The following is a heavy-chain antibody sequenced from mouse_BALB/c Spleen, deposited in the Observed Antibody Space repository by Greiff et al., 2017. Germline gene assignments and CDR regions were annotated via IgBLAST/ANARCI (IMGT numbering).Heavy chain of an antibody. J-gene: IGHJ2*01. CDR3: ARRRELLRSFGY. D-gene: IGHD1-1*01. Sequence: QVQLQQSGAELMKPGASVKISCKATGYTFSSYWIEWVKQRPGHGLEWIGEILPGSGSTNYNEKFKGKATFTADTSSNTAYMQLSSLTSEDSAVYYCARRRELLRSFGYWGQGTTLTVSS. V-gene: IGHV1-9*01. CDR2: ILPGSGST. CDR1: GYTFSSYW.